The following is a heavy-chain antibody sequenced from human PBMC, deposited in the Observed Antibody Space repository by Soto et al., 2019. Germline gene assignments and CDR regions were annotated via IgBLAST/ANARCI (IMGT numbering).Heavy chain of an antibody. J-gene: IGHJ4*02. CDR2: ISADNDNT. V-gene: IGHV1-3*01. Sequence: ASVKVSCKASGYIFTSCALHWVRQAPGDRLEWMGWISADNDNTRYSQKFQGRVTITSDTSASTAYLELSSLRSEDTAVYYCARTPGSSAWDINDSWGQGTLVTVSS. CDR3: ARTPGSSAWDINDS. D-gene: IGHD6-19*01. CDR1: GYIFTSCA.